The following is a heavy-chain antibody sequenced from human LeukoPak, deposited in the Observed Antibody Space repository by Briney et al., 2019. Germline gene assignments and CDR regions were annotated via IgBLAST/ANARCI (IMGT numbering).Heavy chain of an antibody. CDR2: IYYSGST. CDR1: GGSISSYY. D-gene: IGHD4-11*01. V-gene: IGHV4-59*01. Sequence: PSETLSLTCTVSGGSISSYYWSWIRQPPGKGLDWIGYIYYSGSTNYNPSLKSRVTISVDTSKNQFSLKLSSVTAADTAVYYCARITTVTTGGWFDPWGQGTLVTVSS. CDR3: ARITTVTTGGWFDP. J-gene: IGHJ5*02.